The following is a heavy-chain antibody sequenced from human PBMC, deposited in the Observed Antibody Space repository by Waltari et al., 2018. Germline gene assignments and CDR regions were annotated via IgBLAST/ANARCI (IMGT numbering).Heavy chain of an antibody. Sequence: QVQLVQSGAEVKKPGASVKVSCKASGYTFTSYDINWVRQATGQGLEWMGWRNPNSGNTGDAHKFQGRVTMTRNTSISTAYMELSSLRSEDTAVYYCATFLGEWDPQGGGWGQGTLVTVSS. J-gene: IGHJ4*02. V-gene: IGHV1-8*01. CDR3: ATFLGEWDPQGGG. CDR1: GYTFTSYD. CDR2: RNPNSGNT. D-gene: IGHD3-16*01.